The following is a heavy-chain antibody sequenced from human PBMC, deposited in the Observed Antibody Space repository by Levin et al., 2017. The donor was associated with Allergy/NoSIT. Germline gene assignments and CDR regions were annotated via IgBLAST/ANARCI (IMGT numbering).Heavy chain of an antibody. Sequence: AGGSLRLSCAASGFTFSSYWMSWVRQAPGKGLEWVANIKQDGSEKYYVDSVKGRFTISRDNAKNSLYLQMNSLRAEDTAVYYCARGLAELHYIGMPPGYYYMDVWGKGTTVTVSS. CDR1: GFTFSSYW. J-gene: IGHJ6*03. V-gene: IGHV3-7*04. CDR3: ARGLAELHYIGMPPGYYYMDV. D-gene: IGHD3-10*01. CDR2: IKQDGSEK.